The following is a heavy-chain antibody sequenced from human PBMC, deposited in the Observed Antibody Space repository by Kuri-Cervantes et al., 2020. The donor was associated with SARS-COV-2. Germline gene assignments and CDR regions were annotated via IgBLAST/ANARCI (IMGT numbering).Heavy chain of an antibody. Sequence: SETLSPTCAVYGYSISSGYYWGWIRQPPGKGLEWIGSIYHSGSTYDNPSLKSRVTISVDTSKNQFSLKLSSVTAADTAVYYCARLASSRGTREFDYWGQGTLVTVSS. CDR2: IYHSGST. D-gene: IGHD2-8*01. J-gene: IGHJ4*02. CDR3: ARLASSRGTREFDY. CDR1: GYSISSGYY. V-gene: IGHV4-38-2*01.